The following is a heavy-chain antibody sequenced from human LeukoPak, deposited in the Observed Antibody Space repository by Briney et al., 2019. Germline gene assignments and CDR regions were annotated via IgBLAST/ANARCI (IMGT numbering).Heavy chain of an antibody. CDR3: AREAPITIFGVVIKGGFDY. J-gene: IGHJ4*02. Sequence: GGSLRLSCAASGFTFSSYAMSWVRQAPGKGLEWVSAISGSGGSTNYPDSVKGRFTISRDNAKNTVYLEMNSLRAEDTAVYYCAREAPITIFGVVIKGGFDYWGQGTLVTVSS. CDR2: ISGSGGST. V-gene: IGHV3-23*01. D-gene: IGHD3-3*01. CDR1: GFTFSSYA.